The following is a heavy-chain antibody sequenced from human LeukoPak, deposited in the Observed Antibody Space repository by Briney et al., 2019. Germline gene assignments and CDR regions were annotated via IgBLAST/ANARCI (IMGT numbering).Heavy chain of an antibody. V-gene: IGHV4-61*02. D-gene: IGHD3-22*01. Sequence: SETLSLTCTVSGDPISSGDYYWSWIRQPAGKGLEWIGRISSSGGTNYNPSLKSRVTISVDTSKNQFSLKLSSVTAADTAVYFCARGPYSYDSSGAFDIWGQGTMVTVSS. CDR3: ARGPYSYDSSGAFDI. J-gene: IGHJ3*02. CDR2: ISSSGGT. CDR1: GDPISSGDYY.